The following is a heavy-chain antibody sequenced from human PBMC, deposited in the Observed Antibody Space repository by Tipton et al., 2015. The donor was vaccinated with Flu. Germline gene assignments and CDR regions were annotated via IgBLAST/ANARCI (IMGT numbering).Heavy chain of an antibody. Sequence: TLSLTCAVYGGSFSGYYWSWIRQPPGKGLEWIGEINHSGSTNYNPSLKSRVTISVDTSKNQFSLKLSSVTAADTAVYYCARGQSSIAVAGRVPDYWGQGTLVTVSS. CDR1: GGSFSGYY. CDR2: INHSGST. V-gene: IGHV4-34*01. J-gene: IGHJ4*02. CDR3: ARGQSSIAVAGRVPDY. D-gene: IGHD6-19*01.